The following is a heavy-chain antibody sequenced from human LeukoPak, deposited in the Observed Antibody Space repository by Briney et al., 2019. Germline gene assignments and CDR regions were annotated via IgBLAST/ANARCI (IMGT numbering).Heavy chain of an antibody. D-gene: IGHD4-17*01. CDR1: GGSISSSSYY. J-gene: IGHJ4*02. CDR2: IYYSGSI. V-gene: IGHV4-39*01. Sequence: PSETLSLTCTVSGGSISSSSYYWGWIRQPPGKGLEWTGSIYYSGSIYYNPSLMSRVTISVDTSKNQFFLKLSSVTAADTAVYYCARQGDYGDYVRYWGQGTLVTVSS. CDR3: ARQGDYGDYVRY.